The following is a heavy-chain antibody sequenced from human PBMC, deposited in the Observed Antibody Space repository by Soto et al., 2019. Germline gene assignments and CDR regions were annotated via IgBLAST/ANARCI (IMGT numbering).Heavy chain of an antibody. Sequence: PGGSLRLSCAASGFTFSNAWMSWVRQAPGKGLGWVGRIKSKTDGGTTDYAAPVKGRFTISRDDSKNTLYLQMNSLKTEDTAVYYCTTGSWDSSGYTDYYYYGMDVWGQGTTVTVSS. CDR2: IKSKTDGGTT. V-gene: IGHV3-15*01. CDR1: GFTFSNAW. J-gene: IGHJ6*02. D-gene: IGHD3-22*01. CDR3: TTGSWDSSGYTDYYYYGMDV.